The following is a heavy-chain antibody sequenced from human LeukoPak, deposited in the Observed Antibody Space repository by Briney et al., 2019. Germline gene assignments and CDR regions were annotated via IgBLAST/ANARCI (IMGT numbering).Heavy chain of an antibody. CDR2: INWNGGST. V-gene: IGHV3-20*04. CDR3: AKDLRLAFREEAI. J-gene: IGHJ3*02. Sequence: GGSLRLSCAASGFTFDDYGMSWVRQAPGKGLEWVSGINWNGGSTGYADSVKGRFTISRDNSKNTLYLQMNTLRAEDTAVYYCAKDLRLAFREEAIWGQGTMVTVSS. CDR1: GFTFDDYG. D-gene: IGHD3-10*01.